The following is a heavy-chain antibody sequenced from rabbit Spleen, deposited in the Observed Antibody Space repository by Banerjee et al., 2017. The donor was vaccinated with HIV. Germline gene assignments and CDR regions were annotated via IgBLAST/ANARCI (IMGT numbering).Heavy chain of an antibody. CDR1: GVSFSTSSY. CDR2: IDTGTTGFT. J-gene: IGHJ4*01. V-gene: IGHV1S40*01. D-gene: IGHD1-1*01. CDR3: ARDLDGVIGWNFGW. Sequence: QSLEESGGDLVKPGASLTLTCAASGVSFSTSSYMCWVRQAPGKGLEWIACIDTGTTGFTYFATWAKGRFTCSQTSSTVVTLQMTSLTAADTATYFCARDLDGVIGWNFGWWGPGTLVTVS.